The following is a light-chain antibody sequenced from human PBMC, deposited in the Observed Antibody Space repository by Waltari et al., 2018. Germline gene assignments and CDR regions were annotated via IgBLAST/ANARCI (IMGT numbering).Light chain of an antibody. V-gene: IGKV2-30*01. CDR1: QNLVYRDGNPY. CDR3: MQGTHWPCT. CDR2: NVS. Sequence: DVVMTQSPVSLPVTLGQPASISCRPSQNLVYRDGNPYLNLLQQRPGQPPRRLIYNVSNRDSRVPDRFSGSQSGTDVTLKISRVEPEDVGIYYCMQGTHWPCTFGQGTTLEI. J-gene: IGKJ2*02.